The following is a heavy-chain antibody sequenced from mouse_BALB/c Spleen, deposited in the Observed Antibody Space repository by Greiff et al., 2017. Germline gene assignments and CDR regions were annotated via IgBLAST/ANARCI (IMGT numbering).Heavy chain of an antibody. D-gene: IGHD2-4*01. CDR2: ISYSGST. CDR1: GDSITSGY. Sequence: EVQLQQSGPSLVKPSQTLSLTCSVTGDSITSGYWNWIRKFPGNKLEYMGYISYSGSTYYNPSLKSRISITRDTSKNQYYLQLNSVTTEDTATYYCARYDYDRESFAYWGQGTLVTVSA. V-gene: IGHV3-8*02. J-gene: IGHJ3*01. CDR3: ARYDYDRESFAY.